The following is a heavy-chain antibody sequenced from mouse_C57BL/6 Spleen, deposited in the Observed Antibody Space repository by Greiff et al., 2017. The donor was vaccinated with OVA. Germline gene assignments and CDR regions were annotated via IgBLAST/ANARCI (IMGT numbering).Heavy chain of an antibody. CDR2: ISYAGSN. Sequence: EVQRVESGPGLVKPSQSLSLTCSVTGYSITSGYYWNWIRQFPGNKLEWMGYISYAGSNNYNPSLKNRISITRDTSKNQFFLKLNSVTTEDTATYYCARDRGPYDYDAYFDYWGQGTTLTVSS. J-gene: IGHJ2*01. V-gene: IGHV3-6*01. CDR1: GYSITSGYY. D-gene: IGHD2-4*01. CDR3: ARDRGPYDYDAYFDY.